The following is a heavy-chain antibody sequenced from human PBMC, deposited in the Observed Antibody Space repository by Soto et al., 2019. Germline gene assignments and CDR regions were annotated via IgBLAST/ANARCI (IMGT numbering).Heavy chain of an antibody. CDR3: ARDPSRLQFIYYYDRSGLFDY. Sequence: GASVKVSCKASGYTFTSYGISWVRQAPGQGLEWMGWISAYNGNTNYAQKLQGRVTMTTDTSTSTAYMELRSLRSDDTAVYYCARDPSRLQFIYYYDRSGLFDYSGRGSLVTVSS. CDR2: ISAYNGNT. J-gene: IGHJ4*02. V-gene: IGHV1-18*01. CDR1: GYTFTSYG. D-gene: IGHD3-22*01.